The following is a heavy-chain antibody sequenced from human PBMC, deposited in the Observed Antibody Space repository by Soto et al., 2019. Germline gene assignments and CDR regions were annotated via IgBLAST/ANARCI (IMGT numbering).Heavy chain of an antibody. CDR3: ARGLFSGGAYSGGWYYFDY. V-gene: IGHV4-61*01. J-gene: IGHJ4*02. D-gene: IGHD3-10*01. CDR1: GGSVSSGSYY. Sequence: SETLSLTCTVSGGSVSSGSYYWSWIRQPPGKGLEWIGQINHSGSANYNQSLRSRVTISVGTPKNQFSLELTSVTAADTAVYYCARGLFSGGAYSGGWYYFDYWGQGTLVTVSS. CDR2: INHSGSA.